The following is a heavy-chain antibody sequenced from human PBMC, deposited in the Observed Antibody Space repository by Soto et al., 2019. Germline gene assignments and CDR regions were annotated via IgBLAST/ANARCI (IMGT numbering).Heavy chain of an antibody. D-gene: IGHD2-2*03. CDR1: GFTFSTYN. V-gene: IGHV3-48*02. CDR3: ARDGYCISTSCFFLPDV. Sequence: PGGSLRLSCAASGFTFSTYNMNWVRLAPGKGLEWVSYISGSSSTIYYADSVKGRFTISRDNAKNSLYLQMNSLRDEDTAVYYCARDGYCISTSCFFLPDVWGQGITVTVS. CDR2: ISGSSSTI. J-gene: IGHJ6*02.